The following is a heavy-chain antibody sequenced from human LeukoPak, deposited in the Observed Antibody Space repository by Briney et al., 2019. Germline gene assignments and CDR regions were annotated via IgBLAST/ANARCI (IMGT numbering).Heavy chain of an antibody. J-gene: IGHJ4*02. Sequence: SDTLSLTCTVSGGSISSYYWSWIRQPPGKGLEWIGYIYYSGSTNYNPSLKSRVTVSVDTSKNQFSLKLSSVTAADTAVYYCARDYKRGSWGRYFDYWGQGTLVTVSS. CDR2: IYYSGST. CDR1: GGSISSYY. V-gene: IGHV4-59*01. D-gene: IGHD3-10*01. CDR3: ARDYKRGSWGRYFDY.